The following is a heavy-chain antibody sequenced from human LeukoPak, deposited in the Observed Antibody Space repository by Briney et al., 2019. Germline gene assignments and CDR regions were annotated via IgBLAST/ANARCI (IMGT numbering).Heavy chain of an antibody. CDR3: ARAVTAIFGVVTVNWFDP. V-gene: IGHV4-59*12. Sequence: SETLSLTCTVSGGSISSYYWSWIRQTPGKGLAWIGHIYHSGSTYYNPSLKSRVTISVGRSKNQFSLKLSSVTAADTAVYYCARAVTAIFGVVTVNWFDPWGQGTLVTVSS. D-gene: IGHD3-3*01. CDR2: IYHSGST. J-gene: IGHJ5*02. CDR1: GGSISSYY.